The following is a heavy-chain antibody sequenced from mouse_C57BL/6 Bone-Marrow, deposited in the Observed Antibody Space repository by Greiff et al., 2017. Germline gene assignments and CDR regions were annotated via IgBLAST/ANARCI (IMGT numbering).Heavy chain of an antibody. V-gene: IGHV5-12*01. D-gene: IGHD2-3*01. Sequence: EVKLVASGGGLVQPGGSLKLSCAASGFTFSDYYMYWVRQTPEKRLEWVAYISNGGGSTYYPDTVKGRFTISRDNAKNTLYLQMSRLKSEDTAMYYCARMGWLLPFAYWGQGTLVTVSA. J-gene: IGHJ3*01. CDR2: ISNGGGST. CDR3: ARMGWLLPFAY. CDR1: GFTFSDYY.